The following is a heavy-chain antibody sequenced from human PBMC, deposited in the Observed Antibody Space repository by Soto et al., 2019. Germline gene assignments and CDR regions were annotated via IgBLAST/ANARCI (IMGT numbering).Heavy chain of an antibody. D-gene: IGHD2-8*01. CDR1: GYTFTSYG. CDR3: ARDIVLMVYAINYYYYGMDV. CDR2: ISAYNGNT. V-gene: IGHV1-18*01. Sequence: ASVKVSCKASGYTFTSYGISWVRQAPGQGLEWMGWISAYNGNTNYAQKLQGRVTMTTDTSTSTAYMELRSLRSDDTAVYYCARDIVLMVYAINYYYYGMDVWGQGNKVT. J-gene: IGHJ6*01.